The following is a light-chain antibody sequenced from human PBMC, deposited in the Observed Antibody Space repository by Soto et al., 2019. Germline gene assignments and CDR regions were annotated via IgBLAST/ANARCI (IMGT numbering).Light chain of an antibody. Sequence: EILMTQSPATLSVSPGERATLSCRASQSVSSNLAWYQQKPGQAPRLLIYGASTRATGIPVRFSGSGSGTRFSLTISSLQSADFAVYYCQQYNNWLLLTFGGGTKVEIK. CDR1: QSVSSN. J-gene: IGKJ4*01. V-gene: IGKV3-15*01. CDR3: QQYNNWLLLT. CDR2: GAS.